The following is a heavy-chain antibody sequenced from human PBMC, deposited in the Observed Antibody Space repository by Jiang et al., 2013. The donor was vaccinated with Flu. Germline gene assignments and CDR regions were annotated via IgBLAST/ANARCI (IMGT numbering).Heavy chain of an antibody. Sequence: KPSETLSLTCTVSGGSISSSSYYWGWIRQPPGKGLEWIGSIYYSGSTYYNPSLKSRVTISVDTSKNQFSLKLSSVTAADTAVYYCASLHLPGIAVAGHFDYWGQGTLVTVSS. CDR1: GGSISSSSYY. J-gene: IGHJ4*02. D-gene: IGHD6-19*01. CDR3: ASLHLPGIAVAGHFDY. CDR2: IYYSGST. V-gene: IGHV4-39*01.